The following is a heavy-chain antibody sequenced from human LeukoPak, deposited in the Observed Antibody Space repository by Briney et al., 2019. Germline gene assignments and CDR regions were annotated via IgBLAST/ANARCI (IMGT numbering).Heavy chain of an antibody. V-gene: IGHV1-46*03. D-gene: IGHD6-6*01. CDR2: INPSGGST. CDR1: GYTFTGYY. J-gene: IGHJ4*02. Sequence: ASVKVSCKASGYTFTGYYMHWVRQAPGQGLEWMGIINPSGGSTSYAQKFQGRVTMTRDTSTSTVYMELSSLRSEDTAVYYCASRGGSYSSSSRPFDYWGQGTLVTVSS. CDR3: ASRGGSYSSSSRPFDY.